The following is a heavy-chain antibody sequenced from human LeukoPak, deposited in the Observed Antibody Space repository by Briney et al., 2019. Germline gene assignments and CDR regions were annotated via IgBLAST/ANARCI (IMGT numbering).Heavy chain of an antibody. CDR3: ARQVVGARGRDY. Sequence: SETLSLTCTVSGGSISSSSYYWGWIRQPPGKGLEWIGSIYYSGSTYYNPSLKSRVAISVDTSKNQFSLKLSSVTAADTAVYYCARQVVGARGRDYWGQGTLVTVSS. D-gene: IGHD1-26*01. CDR2: IYYSGST. CDR1: GGSISSSSYY. J-gene: IGHJ4*02. V-gene: IGHV4-39*01.